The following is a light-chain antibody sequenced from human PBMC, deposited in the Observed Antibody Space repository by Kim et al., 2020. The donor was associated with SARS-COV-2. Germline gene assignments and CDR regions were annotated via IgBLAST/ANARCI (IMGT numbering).Light chain of an antibody. V-gene: IGKV1-5*01. Sequence: DIQMTQSPSTLSASVGDRVTITCRASQSISSWLAWYQQKPGKAPKLLIYDASSLESGVPSRFSGSGSGTEFTLTISSLQPDDFATYYCQQYKSYLLTFGGGTKVDIK. CDR1: QSISSW. J-gene: IGKJ4*01. CDR2: DAS. CDR3: QQYKSYLLT.